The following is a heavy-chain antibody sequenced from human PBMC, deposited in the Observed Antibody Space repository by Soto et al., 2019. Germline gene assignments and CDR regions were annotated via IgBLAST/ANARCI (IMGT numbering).Heavy chain of an antibody. CDR2: ITPSGGTT. CDR1: GYTFTNYF. D-gene: IGHD5-12*01. V-gene: IGHV1-46*01. Sequence: QVHLVQSGAAVMKPGASVKLSCRTSGYTFTNYFMHWVRQAPGQGLEWMGVITPSGGTTRYAQKFQGRVTMTRDTSTSTVYIEMSSLRPEDTAMYYCARDPKRRDGYNFDSWGRGALVTVSS. CDR3: ARDPKRRDGYNFDS. J-gene: IGHJ4*02.